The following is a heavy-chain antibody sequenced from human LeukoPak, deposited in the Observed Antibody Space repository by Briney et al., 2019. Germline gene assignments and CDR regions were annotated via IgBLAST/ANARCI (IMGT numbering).Heavy chain of an antibody. Sequence: SETLSLTCAVYGGSFSGYYWSWIRQPPGKGLEWIGEINHSGSTNYNPSLKSRVTISVDTSKNQFSLKLSSVTAADTAVYYCARGLWVYFHRYNWFDPWGQGTLVTVSS. V-gene: IGHV4-34*01. CDR2: INHSGST. CDR3: ARGLWVYFHRYNWFDP. J-gene: IGHJ5*02. D-gene: IGHD3-16*02. CDR1: GGSFSGYY.